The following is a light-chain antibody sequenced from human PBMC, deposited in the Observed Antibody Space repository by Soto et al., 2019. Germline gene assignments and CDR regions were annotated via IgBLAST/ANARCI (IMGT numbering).Light chain of an antibody. CDR3: QQYNNCPGK. CDR2: GAS. Sequence: IVITQSPATLCVSTGERATLSCRASQSVSSNLAWYQQKPGQAPRLLIYGASTRATGIPARFSGSGSGTEFTLTFSSLHPEDCAVYCFQQYNNCPGKFGQGTK. CDR1: QSVSSN. V-gene: IGKV3-15*01. J-gene: IGKJ1*01.